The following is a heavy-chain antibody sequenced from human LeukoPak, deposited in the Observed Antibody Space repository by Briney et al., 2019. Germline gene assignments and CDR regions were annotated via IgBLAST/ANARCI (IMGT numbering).Heavy chain of an antibody. D-gene: IGHD3-22*01. V-gene: IGHV1-46*01. CDR2: INPSGGST. CDR3: ARRGDYYDSSGDACFDY. Sequence: ASVKVSCKASGYTFTSYYMHWVRQAPGQGLEWMGIINPSGGSTSYAQRFQGRVTMTRDTSTSTVYMELSSLRSEDTAVYYCARRGDYYDSSGDACFDYWGQGTLVTVSS. CDR1: GYTFTSYY. J-gene: IGHJ4*02.